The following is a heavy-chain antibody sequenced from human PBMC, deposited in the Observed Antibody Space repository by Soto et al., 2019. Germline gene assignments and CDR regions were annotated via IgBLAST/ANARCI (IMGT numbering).Heavy chain of an antibody. V-gene: IGHV3-23*01. CDR1: GFTFSSYA. CDR2: ISGSGGST. Sequence: GGSLRLSCAASGFTFSSYAMSWVRQAPGKGLEWVSAISGSGGSTYYADSVKGRFTISRENAKNSLYLQMNSLRAGDTAVYYCARVLTHYYDNGGAFDIWGQGTMVTVSS. CDR3: ARVLTHYYDNGGAFDI. D-gene: IGHD3-22*01. J-gene: IGHJ3*02.